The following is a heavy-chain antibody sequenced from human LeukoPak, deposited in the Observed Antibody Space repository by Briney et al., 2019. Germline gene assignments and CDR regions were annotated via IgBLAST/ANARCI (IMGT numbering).Heavy chain of an antibody. CDR2: IYYSGST. J-gene: IGHJ4*02. D-gene: IGHD6-19*01. CDR1: ADSISSSTYY. Sequence: PSETLSLTCTVSADSISSSTYYWGWIRQPPGKGLEWIGSIYYSGSTYYNPSLKSRVTISVDTSENQFSLKLSSVTDADTAVYYCARMTSSGWYREDYWGQGTLVTVSS. V-gene: IGHV4-39*07. CDR3: ARMTSSGWYREDY.